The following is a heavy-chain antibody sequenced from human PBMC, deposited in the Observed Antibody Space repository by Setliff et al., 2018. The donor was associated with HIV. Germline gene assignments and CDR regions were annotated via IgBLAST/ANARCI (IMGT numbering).Heavy chain of an antibody. Sequence: ASVKVSCKASGDTFRSHAISWVRQAPGQGLEWMGGIIPIIATTNYAQKFQDRVTITADELTNTAYMDVSSLRSEDTAVYYCARNGPHGSGWYNYFDFWGQGTLVTRLL. J-gene: IGHJ4*02. D-gene: IGHD6-19*01. V-gene: IGHV1-69*13. CDR3: ARNGPHGSGWYNYFDF. CDR1: GDTFRSHA. CDR2: IIPIIATT.